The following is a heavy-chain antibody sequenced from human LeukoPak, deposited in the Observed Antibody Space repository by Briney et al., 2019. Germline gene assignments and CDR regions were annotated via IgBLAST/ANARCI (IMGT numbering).Heavy chain of an antibody. D-gene: IGHD4-17*01. V-gene: IGHV1-69*13. Sequence: GASVKVSCTASGGTFSSYAISWVRQAPGQGLEWMGGIIPIFGTANYAQKFQGRVTITADESTSTAYMELSSLRSEDTAVYYCAREYGEHTSYYYYYGMDVWGQGTTVTVSS. J-gene: IGHJ6*02. CDR2: IIPIFGTA. CDR3: AREYGEHTSYYYYYGMDV. CDR1: GGTFSSYA.